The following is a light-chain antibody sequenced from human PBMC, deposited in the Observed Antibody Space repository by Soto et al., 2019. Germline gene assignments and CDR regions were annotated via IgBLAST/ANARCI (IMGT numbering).Light chain of an antibody. J-gene: IGLJ3*02. CDR2: LNSDGSH. CDR3: QTWGTGNYGV. Sequence: QSVLTQSPSASASLGASVKLTCTLSSGHSSYAIAWHQQQPEKGPRYLMKLNSDGSHSKGDGIPDRFSGSSSGAERYLTISSLQSEDEADYYCQTWGTGNYGVFGGGTKLTVL. CDR1: SGHSSYA. V-gene: IGLV4-69*01.